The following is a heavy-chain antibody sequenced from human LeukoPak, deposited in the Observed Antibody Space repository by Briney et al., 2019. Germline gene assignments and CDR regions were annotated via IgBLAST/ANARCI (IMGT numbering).Heavy chain of an antibody. J-gene: IGHJ3*02. Sequence: GGSLRLSCAASGFTFSSYWMHWVRQAPGKGLVWVSRINSDGSSTSYADSVKGRFPISRDNAKNTLYLQMNSLRAEDTAVYFCARDLLKILAYCGGDCYSLGDAFDIWGQGTMVTVSS. CDR3: ARDLLKILAYCGGDCYSLGDAFDI. V-gene: IGHV3-74*01. CDR1: GFTFSSYW. CDR2: INSDGSST. D-gene: IGHD2-21*02.